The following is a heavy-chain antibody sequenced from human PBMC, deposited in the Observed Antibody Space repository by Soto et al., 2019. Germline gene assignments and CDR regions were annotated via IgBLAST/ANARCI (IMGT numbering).Heavy chain of an antibody. J-gene: IGHJ4*02. CDR3: ARDYLTYTGGNGRYFDY. CDR2: INAYNGNT. CDR1: GYTFTSYG. Sequence: ASVKLSCTSSGYTFTSYGISWVRQAPRQGLEWMGWINAYNGNTKYAQKLQGRVTMTTDTSTSTAYMELRSLRSEDTAVYYCARDYLTYTGGNGRYFDYWGQGTPVTVSS. V-gene: IGHV1-18*01. D-gene: IGHD1-1*01.